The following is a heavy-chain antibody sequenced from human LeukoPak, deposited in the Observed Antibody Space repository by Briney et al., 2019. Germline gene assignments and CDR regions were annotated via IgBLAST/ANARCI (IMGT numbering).Heavy chain of an antibody. CDR3: AKPLRDAGSFNYPYFDF. Sequence: GGSLRLSCAASGFTFTNYAMNWVRQAPGKGLEWVSAISGSGGSSSYAVSVRGRFTISRDNSNNMLYLQMSSLRAEDTAVYYCAKPLRDAGSFNYPYFDFWGQGTLVTVSS. V-gene: IGHV3-23*01. CDR2: ISGSGGSS. J-gene: IGHJ4*02. CDR1: GFTFTNYA. D-gene: IGHD5-24*01.